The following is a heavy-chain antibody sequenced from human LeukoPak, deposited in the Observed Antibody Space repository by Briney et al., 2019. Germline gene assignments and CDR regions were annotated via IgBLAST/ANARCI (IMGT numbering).Heavy chain of an antibody. CDR3: ARGPTQKRGDGSSWRLDC. CDR2: ISFDGTDK. Sequence: PAGSLRLSCAASGCSISSYTIYWVRKPPRQGQGWVAVISFDGTDKYYDDSVKGRLTTFSDNSKNTPIIQRRSLTIDATGVYYCARGPTQKRGDGSSWRLDCWGQGALVTVS. D-gene: IGHD6-13*01. J-gene: IGHJ1*01. CDR1: GCSISSYT. V-gene: IGHV3-30*04.